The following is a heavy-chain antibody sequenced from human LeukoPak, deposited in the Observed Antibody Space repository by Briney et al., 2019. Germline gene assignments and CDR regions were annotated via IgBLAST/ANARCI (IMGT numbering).Heavy chain of an antibody. D-gene: IGHD3-10*01. CDR1: GFTFSSYA. CDR3: ARVLSDYGSDY. Sequence: PGGSLRLSCAASGFTFSSYAMHWVRQAPGKGLEWVAVISYDGSNKYYADSVKGRFTISRDNSKNTLYLQMNSLRAEDTAVYYCARVLSDYGSDYWGQGTLVTVSS. J-gene: IGHJ4*02. V-gene: IGHV3-30*04. CDR2: ISYDGSNK.